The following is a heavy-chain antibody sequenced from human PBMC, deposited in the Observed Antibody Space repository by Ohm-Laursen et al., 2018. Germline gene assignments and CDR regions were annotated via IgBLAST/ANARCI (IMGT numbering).Heavy chain of an antibody. J-gene: IGHJ4*02. CDR2: IWYDGSNK. V-gene: IGHV3-33*06. CDR3: AKRDVSNYHCFDS. Sequence: SSLRLSCAASGFTFNSHGMHWVRQAPGKGLEWVAVIWYDGSNKYYADSMKGRFTISRDNSKNTLYLQMNSMRAEDTAVYYCAKRDVSNYHCFDSWGQGTLVTVSS. D-gene: IGHD4-11*01. CDR1: GFTFNSHG.